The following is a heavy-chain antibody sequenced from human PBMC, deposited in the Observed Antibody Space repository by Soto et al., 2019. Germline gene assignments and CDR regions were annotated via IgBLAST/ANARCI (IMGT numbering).Heavy chain of an antibody. D-gene: IGHD2-2*01. CDR2: MNPNSGNT. J-gene: IGHJ3*02. V-gene: IGHV1-8*01. Sequence: GASVKVSCKASGYTFTSYDINWVRQATGQGLEWMGWMNPNSGNTGYAQKFQGRVTMTRNTSISTAYMELSSLRSEDTAVYYCARVFPPYCSSTSCYRGDAFDIWGQGTMVTVSS. CDR3: ARVFPPYCSSTSCYRGDAFDI. CDR1: GYTFTSYD.